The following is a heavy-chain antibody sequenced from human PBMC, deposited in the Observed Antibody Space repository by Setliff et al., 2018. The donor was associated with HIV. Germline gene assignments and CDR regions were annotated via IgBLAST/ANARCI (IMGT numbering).Heavy chain of an antibody. CDR2: IYYSGTT. CDR1: GGSISSGGYY. J-gene: IGHJ4*02. V-gene: IGHV4-31*02. D-gene: IGHD7-27*01. CDR3: ARQPSWGSIDY. Sequence: SETLSLTCTVSGGSISSGGYYWSWIRQYPGKGLEWIGYIYYSGTTHYNPSLKSRVFISVDTSKNQFSLKLSSVTAADTAVYYCARQPSWGSIDYWGQGTLVTVSS.